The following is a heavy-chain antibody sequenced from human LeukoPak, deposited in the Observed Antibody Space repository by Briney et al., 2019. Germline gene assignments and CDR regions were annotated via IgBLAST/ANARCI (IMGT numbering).Heavy chain of an antibody. CDR3: ATTKDIVVVPAAIGYYYGMDV. V-gene: IGHV3-21*01. J-gene: IGHJ6*02. CDR2: ISSSSSYI. CDR1: GFTFSSYS. D-gene: IGHD2-2*02. Sequence: GGSLRLSCAASGFTFSSYSMNWVRQAPGKGLEWVSSISSSSSYIYYADSMKGRFTISRDNAKNSLYLQMNSLRAEDTAVYYCATTKDIVVVPAAIGYYYGMDVWGQGTTVTVSS.